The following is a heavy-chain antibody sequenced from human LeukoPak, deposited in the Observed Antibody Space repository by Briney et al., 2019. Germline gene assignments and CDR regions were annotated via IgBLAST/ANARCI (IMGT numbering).Heavy chain of an antibody. CDR1: GFTFSSYW. V-gene: IGHV3-48*04. CDR2: ISSSGSTI. D-gene: IGHD3-10*02. Sequence: GGSLRLSCAASGFTFSSYWMHWVRQAPGKGLEWVSYISSSGSTIYYADSVKGRFTISRDNAKNSLYLQMNSLRAEDTAVYYCAKLGITMIGGVWGKGTTVTISS. CDR3: AKLGITMIGGV. J-gene: IGHJ6*04.